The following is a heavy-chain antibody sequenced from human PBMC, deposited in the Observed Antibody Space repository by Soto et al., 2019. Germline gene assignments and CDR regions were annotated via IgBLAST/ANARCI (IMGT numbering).Heavy chain of an antibody. V-gene: IGHV1-58*01. CDR1: GFTFTSSA. CDR2: IVVGSGNT. D-gene: IGHD3-10*01. CDR3: AADPYYYGSGSYYNPLEYYYSGMDV. Sequence: GASVKVSCKASGFTFTSSAVQGVRQARGQRLEGIGWIVVGSGNTNYAQKFQERVTITRDMSTSTAYMELSSLRSEDTAVYYCAADPYYYGSGSYYNPLEYYYSGMDVWGQGTTVTVSS. J-gene: IGHJ6*02.